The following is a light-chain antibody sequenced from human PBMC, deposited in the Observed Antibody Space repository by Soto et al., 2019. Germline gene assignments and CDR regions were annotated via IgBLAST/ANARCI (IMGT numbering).Light chain of an antibody. CDR1: SSDVGGYNY. Sequence: QSALTQPASVSGSPGQSITISCTGTSSDVGGYNYVSWYQQHPGKAPKLMIYDVRNRPSGVSNRFSGSKSGNTASLTISGLQAEDEADYYCNSYASSSTPVVFGGGTKVTVL. V-gene: IGLV2-14*03. CDR2: DVR. J-gene: IGLJ2*01. CDR3: NSYASSSTPVV.